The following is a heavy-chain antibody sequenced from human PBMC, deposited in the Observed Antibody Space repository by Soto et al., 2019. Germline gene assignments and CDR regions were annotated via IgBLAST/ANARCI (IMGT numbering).Heavy chain of an antibody. CDR3: ARFRGSYGMDV. D-gene: IGHD3-10*01. CDR2: IIPILGIA. J-gene: IGHJ6*02. CDR1: GGTFSSYT. Sequence: QVQLVQSGAEVKKPGSSVKVSCKASGGTFSSYTISWVRQAPGQGLEWMGRIIPILGIANYAQKFQGRVTNTADKSTSTAYVELSSLRSEDTAVYYCARFRGSYGMDVWGQGTTVTVSS. V-gene: IGHV1-69*02.